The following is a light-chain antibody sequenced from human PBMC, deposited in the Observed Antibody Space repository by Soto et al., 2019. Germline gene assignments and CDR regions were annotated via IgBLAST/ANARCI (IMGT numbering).Light chain of an antibody. CDR2: AAS. J-gene: IGKJ2*01. Sequence: DIQLTQSPSFLSASVGGGVTITCRASQDISVYLAWYQQKPGKAPKLLIYAASTLQSGVPSRFIGSGSGTEFTLTINSLQPEDFATYYCQHLNGYPYTFGQGTKLEIK. CDR3: QHLNGYPYT. V-gene: IGKV1-9*01. CDR1: QDISVY.